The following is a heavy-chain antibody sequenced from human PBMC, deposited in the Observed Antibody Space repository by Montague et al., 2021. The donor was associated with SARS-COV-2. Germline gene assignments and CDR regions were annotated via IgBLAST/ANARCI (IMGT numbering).Heavy chain of an antibody. J-gene: IGHJ4*02. V-gene: IGHV3-21*01. CDR3: ARGVRGSGTRSL. CDR2: ISSSSSYI. CDR1: GFTFSSYS. Sequence: SLRLSCAASGFTFSSYSMNWVRQAPGKGLEWVSSISSSSSYIYYADSVKGRFTISRDNAKNSLYLQMNSLRAEDTAVCYCARGVRGSGTRSLWGQGTLVTVSS. D-gene: IGHD2-2*01.